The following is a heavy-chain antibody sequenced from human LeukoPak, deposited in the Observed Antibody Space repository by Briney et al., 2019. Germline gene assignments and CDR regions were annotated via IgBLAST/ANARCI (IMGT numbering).Heavy chain of an antibody. J-gene: IGHJ4*02. CDR3: ARDHPIVGATSLDY. CDR1: GYTFPTYA. D-gene: IGHD1-26*01. CDR2: INPNSSGT. Sequence: GASVKVSCKASGYTFPTYAISWVRQAPGQGLEWMGWINPNSSGTNSAQKFQGRVTMTRDTSISTAYMELSRLRSDDTAVYYCARDHPIVGATSLDYWGQGTLVTVSS. V-gene: IGHV1-2*02.